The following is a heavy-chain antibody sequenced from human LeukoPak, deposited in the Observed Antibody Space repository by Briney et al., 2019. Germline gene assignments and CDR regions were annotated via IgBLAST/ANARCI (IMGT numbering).Heavy chain of an antibody. CDR2: IWYDGSNK. CDR1: GFTFSSYG. Sequence: PGGSLRLSCAASGFTFSSYGMHWVRQAPGKGLEWVAVIWYDGSNKYYADSVKGRFTISRDNSKNTLYLQMNSLRAEDTAVYYCARDQVRQYVGIAVAHDAFDIWGQGTMVTVSS. D-gene: IGHD6-19*01. V-gene: IGHV3-33*01. CDR3: ARDQVRQYVGIAVAHDAFDI. J-gene: IGHJ3*02.